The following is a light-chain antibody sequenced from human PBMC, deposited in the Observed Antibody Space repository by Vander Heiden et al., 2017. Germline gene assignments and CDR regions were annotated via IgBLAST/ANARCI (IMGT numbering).Light chain of an antibody. Sequence: DIVMTQSPLSLPVTPGEPASISCRSSQSLLHSNGYNYLDWYLQKPGQSPQLLIYLGSNRASGVPDRFSGSGSGTDFTLKISRVEAEDVGVYYCRQALQTRFTFGPGTKVXIK. J-gene: IGKJ3*01. CDR1: QSLLHSNGYNY. CDR2: LGS. CDR3: RQALQTRFT. V-gene: IGKV2-28*01.